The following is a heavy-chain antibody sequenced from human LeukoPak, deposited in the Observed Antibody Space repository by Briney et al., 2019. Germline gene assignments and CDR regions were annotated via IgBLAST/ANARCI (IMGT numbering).Heavy chain of an antibody. D-gene: IGHD3-3*02. CDR3: ARGGLASPFDY. J-gene: IGHJ4*02. CDR2: IIPIFGTA. V-gene: IGHV1-69*13. Sequence: AASVKVSCKASGGTFSSYAISWVRQAPGQGLEWMGGIIPIFGTANYAQKFQGRVTITADESTSTAYMELSGLRSEDTAVYYCARGGLASPFDYWGQGTLVTVSS. CDR1: GGTFSSYA.